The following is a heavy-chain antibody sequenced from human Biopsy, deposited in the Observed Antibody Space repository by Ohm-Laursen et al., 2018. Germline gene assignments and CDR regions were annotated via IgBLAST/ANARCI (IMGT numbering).Heavy chain of an antibody. CDR1: AGTFSNYG. CDR2: NIPILGTG. J-gene: IGHJ1*01. D-gene: IGHD3-9*01. CDR3: ATKLTGYFHH. V-gene: IGHV1-69*06. Sequence: SVKVSCKAPAGTFSNYGVNWVRQAPGQGLEWLGGNIPILGTGNYAQKFQDRVTVAAGTSTSTATMELRSLRSDDTAVYYCATKLTGYFHHWGQGTLVIVSS.